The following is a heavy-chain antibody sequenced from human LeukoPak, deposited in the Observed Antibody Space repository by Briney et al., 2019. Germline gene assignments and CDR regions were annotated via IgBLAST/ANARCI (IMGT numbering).Heavy chain of an antibody. CDR2: INHSGST. Sequence: SETLSLTCAVYGGSFSGYYWSWIRQPPGKGLEWIGEINHSGSTNYNPSLKSRVTISVDTSKNQFSLKLSSVTAADTAVYYCARTTVYDYVWGSYRPDAFDIWGQGTMVTVSS. CDR3: ARTTVYDYVWGSYRPDAFDI. V-gene: IGHV4-34*01. J-gene: IGHJ3*02. D-gene: IGHD3-16*02. CDR1: GGSFSGYY.